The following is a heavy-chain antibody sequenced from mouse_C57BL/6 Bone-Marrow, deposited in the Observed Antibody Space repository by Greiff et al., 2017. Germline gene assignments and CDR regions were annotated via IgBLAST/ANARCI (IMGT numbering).Heavy chain of an antibody. V-gene: IGHV1-61*01. Sequence: QVQLQQPGAELVRPGSSVKLSCKASGYTFTSYWMDWVKQRPGQGLEWIGNIYPSDSETHYNQKFKDKATLTVDKSSSTAYMQLSSLTSEDSAVYSCARSGDYDVGAWFAYWGQETLVTVSA. J-gene: IGHJ3*01. CDR2: IYPSDSET. D-gene: IGHD2-4*01. CDR3: ARSGDYDVGAWFAY. CDR1: GYTFTSYW.